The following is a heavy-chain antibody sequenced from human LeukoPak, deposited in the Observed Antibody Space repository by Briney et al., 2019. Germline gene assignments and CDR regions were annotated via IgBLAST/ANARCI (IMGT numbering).Heavy chain of an antibody. J-gene: IGHJ4*02. V-gene: IGHV1-69*04. CDR3: ARDRVEMATPRIDY. D-gene: IGHD5-24*01. CDR2: IIPILGIA. CDR1: GGTFSSYA. Sequence: ASVKVSCKASGGTFSSYAISWVRQAPGQGLEWMGRIIPILGIANYAQKFQGRVTITADKSTSTAYMELSSLRSEDTAVYYCARDRVEMATPRIDYWGQGTLVTVSS.